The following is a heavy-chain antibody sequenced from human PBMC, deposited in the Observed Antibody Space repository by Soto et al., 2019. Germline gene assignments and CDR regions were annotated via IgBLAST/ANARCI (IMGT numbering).Heavy chain of an antibody. Sequence: ASVKVSCKASGYTFTSYYMHWVRQAPGQGLEWMGIINPSGGSTSYAQKFQGRVTMTRDTSTSTVYMELSSLRSEDTAVYYCARGYQEWELPPRWVYYYYYGMDVWGQGTTVTVYS. J-gene: IGHJ6*02. V-gene: IGHV1-46*01. CDR3: ARGYQEWELPPRWVYYYYYGMDV. D-gene: IGHD1-26*01. CDR1: GYTFTSYY. CDR2: INPSGGST.